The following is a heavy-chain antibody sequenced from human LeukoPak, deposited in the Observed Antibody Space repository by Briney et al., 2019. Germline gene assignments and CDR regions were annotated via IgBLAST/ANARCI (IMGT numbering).Heavy chain of an antibody. V-gene: IGHV3-23*01. CDR1: GFTFSSYA. D-gene: IGHD6-13*01. J-gene: IGHJ6*02. CDR2: VSGSGVNT. Sequence: QPGGSLRLSCAASGFTFSSYAMSWVRQAPGKGLDWVSTVSGSGVNTYYADSVKGRFTISRDNSKNTLYLQMNSLRAEDTAVYYCANNVGQLAFHGMDVWGQGTTVTVSS. CDR3: ANNVGQLAFHGMDV.